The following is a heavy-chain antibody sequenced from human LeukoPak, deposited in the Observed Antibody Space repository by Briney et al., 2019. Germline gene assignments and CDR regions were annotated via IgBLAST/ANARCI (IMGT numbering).Heavy chain of an antibody. V-gene: IGHV3-48*03. D-gene: IGHD4-17*01. CDR2: ISSSGSTI. J-gene: IGHJ4*02. CDR3: ARERGNGDSPFDY. CDR1: GFTFSSYE. Sequence: GGSLRLSCAASGFTFSSYEMNWVRQAPGKGLEWVSYISSSGSTIYYADSVKGRFTISRHDAKNSLFLQMNSLRAEDTAVYYCARERGNGDSPFDYWGQGTLVTVSS.